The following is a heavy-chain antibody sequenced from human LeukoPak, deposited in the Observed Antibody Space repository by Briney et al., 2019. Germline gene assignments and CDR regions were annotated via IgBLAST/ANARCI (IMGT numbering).Heavy chain of an antibody. CDR2: INPNSGGT. D-gene: IGHD3-22*01. Sequence: ASVKVSCKASGYTFTGYYRHWVRQAPGQGLEWMGWINPNSGGTNYAQKFQGRVTMTRDTSISTAYMELSRLRSDDTAVYYCARRGLYYDSSGYYGEYYFDYWGQGTLVTVSS. CDR3: ARRGLYYDSSGYYGEYYFDY. V-gene: IGHV1-2*02. J-gene: IGHJ4*02. CDR1: GYTFTGYY.